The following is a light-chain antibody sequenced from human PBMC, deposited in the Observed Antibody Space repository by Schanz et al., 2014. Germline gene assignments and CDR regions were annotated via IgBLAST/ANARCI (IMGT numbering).Light chain of an antibody. CDR3: QQYGSSHWT. V-gene: IGKV3-20*01. CDR2: AAS. CDR1: QSVTSTY. J-gene: IGKJ1*01. Sequence: EIVLTQSPGTLSLSPGERATLSCRASQSVTSTYLAWYQQKPGQAPRLLIYAASIRATGIPARFSGGGSGTDFTLTISRLEPEDFAVYYCQQYGSSHWTFGQGTKVEIK.